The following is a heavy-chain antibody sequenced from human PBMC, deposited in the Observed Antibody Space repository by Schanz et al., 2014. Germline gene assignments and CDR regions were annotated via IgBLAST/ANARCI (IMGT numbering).Heavy chain of an antibody. CDR2: ITAYNGDT. Sequence: QVQLVQSGAEVKKPGASVKVSCKASGYTFSSYGITWVRQAPGQGLEWMGWITAYNGDTNYALKLQGRVTMTTDTSTGTAYMELRSLRSDDTALYYCTRGGYSYALSAFDIWGQGTMVTVSP. D-gene: IGHD5-18*01. CDR3: TRGGYSYALSAFDI. V-gene: IGHV1-18*01. CDR1: GYTFSSYG. J-gene: IGHJ3*02.